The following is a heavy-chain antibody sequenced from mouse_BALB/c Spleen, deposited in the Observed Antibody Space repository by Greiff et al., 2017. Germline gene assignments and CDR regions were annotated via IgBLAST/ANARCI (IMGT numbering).Heavy chain of an antibody. CDR2: INSNGGST. D-gene: IGHD2-3*01. CDR3: ARDGYYLYYFDY. J-gene: IGHJ2*01. Sequence: VQLQQSGGGLVQPGGSLKLSCAASGFTFSSYGMSWVRQTPDKRLELVATINSNGGSTYYPDSVKGRFTISRDNAKNTLYLQMSSLKSEDTAMYYCARDGYYLYYFDYWGQGTTLTVSS. CDR1: GFTFSSYG. V-gene: IGHV5-6-3*01.